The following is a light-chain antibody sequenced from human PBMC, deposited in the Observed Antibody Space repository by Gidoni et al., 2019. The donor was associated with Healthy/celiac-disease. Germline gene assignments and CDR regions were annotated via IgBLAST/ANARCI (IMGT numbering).Light chain of an antibody. V-gene: IGKV1-39*01. CDR3: RQSYSTPPVT. CDR2: AES. Sequence: DIQITQSPSSLSASVGDRVTITCRASQSISSYLNWYQQKPGKAPKLLIYAESSLQSGVPSRISGSGSGTDFTLTISSLQHEDVATYYCRQSYSTPPVTFGGGTKVEIK. CDR1: QSISSY. J-gene: IGKJ4*01.